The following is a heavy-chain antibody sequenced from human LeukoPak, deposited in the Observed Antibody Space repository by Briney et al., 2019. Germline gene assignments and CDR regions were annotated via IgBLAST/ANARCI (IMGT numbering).Heavy chain of an antibody. V-gene: IGHV1-18*01. CDR2: ISAYNGNT. D-gene: IGHD5-18*01. CDR1: GYTFSIYS. Sequence: GASVKVSCKASGYTFSIYSIARVRQAPGQGLEWMGWISAYNGNTNYAQKFQGRVTMTTDTSTSTAYMELRSLRSDDTAVYYCARAGYSYGYLGYFDYWGQGTLVTVSS. J-gene: IGHJ4*02. CDR3: ARAGYSYGYLGYFDY.